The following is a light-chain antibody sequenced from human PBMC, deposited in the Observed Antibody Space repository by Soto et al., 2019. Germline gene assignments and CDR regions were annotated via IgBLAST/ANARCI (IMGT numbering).Light chain of an antibody. CDR2: EVS. Sequence: QSVLTQPASVSGSPGQSITMSCTGTSSDVGSYDFVSWYQQHPGKAPKLLIYEVSNRPSGVSARFSGSKSDNTASLTISGLQAADEADYFCSSYSSSPVRYVFGGGTKVTVL. J-gene: IGLJ1*01. V-gene: IGLV2-14*01. CDR3: SSYSSSPVRYV. CDR1: SSDVGSYDF.